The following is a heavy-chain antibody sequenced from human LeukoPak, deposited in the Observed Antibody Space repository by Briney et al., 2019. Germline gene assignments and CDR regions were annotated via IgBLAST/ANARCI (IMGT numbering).Heavy chain of an antibody. J-gene: IGHJ6*03. CDR1: GGTFSSYA. CDR3: ARTTVTTGTYYYYYMDV. D-gene: IGHD4-11*01. CDR2: TIPIFGTA. V-gene: IGHV1-69*01. Sequence: SVKVSCKASGGTFSSYAISWVRQAPGQGLEWMGGTIPIFGTANYAQKFQGRVTITADESTSTAYMELSSLRSEDTAVYYCARTTVTTGTYYYYYMDVWGKGTTVTVSS.